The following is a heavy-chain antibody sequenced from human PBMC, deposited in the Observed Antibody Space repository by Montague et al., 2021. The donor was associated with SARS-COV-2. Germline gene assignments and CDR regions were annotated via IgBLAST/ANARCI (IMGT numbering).Heavy chain of an antibody. Sequence: SETLSLTCTVSGGSITGYYWSWLRRSPGKGLEWIAFIYDGGAANYNPSLGSRVTISIDTSKNQLSLKVNSVTAADTAVYYCARQHPYGGRRGSYDFWGQGTVVTVSS. CDR1: GGSITGYY. J-gene: IGHJ4*02. CDR2: IYDGGAA. D-gene: IGHD4-23*01. CDR3: ARQHPYGGRRGSYDF. V-gene: IGHV4-59*01.